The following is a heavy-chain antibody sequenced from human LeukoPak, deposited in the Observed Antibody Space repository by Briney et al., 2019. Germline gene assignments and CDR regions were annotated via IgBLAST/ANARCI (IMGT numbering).Heavy chain of an antibody. Sequence: GGSLRLSCAASGFTFSDYYMSWIRQAPGKGLEWVSYISSSGSTIYYADSVKGRFTISRDNAKNSLYLQMNSLRAEDTAVYYCARVTTPTMVRGVIAYYMDVWGKGTTVTVSS. V-gene: IGHV3-11*04. D-gene: IGHD3-10*01. CDR3: ARVTTPTMVRGVIAYYMDV. J-gene: IGHJ6*03. CDR2: ISSSGSTI. CDR1: GFTFSDYY.